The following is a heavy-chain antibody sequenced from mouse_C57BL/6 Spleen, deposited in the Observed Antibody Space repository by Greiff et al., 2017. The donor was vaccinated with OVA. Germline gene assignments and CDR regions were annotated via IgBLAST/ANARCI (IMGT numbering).Heavy chain of an antibody. D-gene: IGHD1-1*01. CDR1: GFTFSDYY. Sequence: EVHLVESEGGLVQPGSSMKLSCTASGFTFSDYYMAWVRQVPEKGLEWVANLNYDGSSTYYLASLKSRFIISRDNAKNSLYLQMSSLKSEDTATYYCARDRDYGSSTGAMDYWGQGTSVTVSS. CDR2: LNYDGSST. V-gene: IGHV5-16*01. J-gene: IGHJ4*01. CDR3: ARDRDYGSSTGAMDY.